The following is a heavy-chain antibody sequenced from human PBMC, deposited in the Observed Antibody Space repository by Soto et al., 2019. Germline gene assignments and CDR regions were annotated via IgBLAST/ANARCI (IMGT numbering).Heavy chain of an antibody. D-gene: IGHD3-22*01. Sequence: EVQLVESGGGLVKPGGSLRLSCAPSGFTFSTYSMNWVRQAPGKGLEWVSSISDSSSYIYYADSVKGRFTISRDNAKNSLYLQMNSLRAEDTAVYYCARYDSSGYYWPYYYYGMDVWGQGTTVTVSS. CDR1: GFTFSTYS. V-gene: IGHV3-21*01. CDR3: ARYDSSGYYWPYYYYGMDV. CDR2: ISDSSSYI. J-gene: IGHJ6*02.